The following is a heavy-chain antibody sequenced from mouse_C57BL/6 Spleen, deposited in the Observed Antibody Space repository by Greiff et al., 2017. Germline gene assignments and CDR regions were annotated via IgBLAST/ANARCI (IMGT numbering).Heavy chain of an antibody. D-gene: IGHD1-1*01. CDR1: GYTFTSYW. CDR3: ARKDYYGSSYGYYAMDY. V-gene: IGHV1-72*01. CDR2: IDPNSGGT. Sequence: QVQLQQPGAELVKPGASVKLSCKASGYTFTSYWMHWVKQRPGRGLEWIGRIDPNSGGTKYNEKFKSKATLTVDKPSSTAYMQRSSLTSEDSAVYYCARKDYYGSSYGYYAMDYWGQGTSVTVSS. J-gene: IGHJ4*01.